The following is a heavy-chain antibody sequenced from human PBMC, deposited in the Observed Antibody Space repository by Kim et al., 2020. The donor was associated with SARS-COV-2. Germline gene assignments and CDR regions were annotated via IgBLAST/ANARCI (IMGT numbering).Heavy chain of an antibody. CDR2: IWYDGSNK. J-gene: IGHJ5*02. CDR1: GFTFSSYG. D-gene: IGHD6-13*01. Sequence: GGSLRLSCAASGFTFSSYGMHWVRQAPGKGLEWVAVIWYDGSNKYYADSVKGRFTISRDNSKNTLYLQMNSLRAEDTAVYYCARELRIAAASWFDPWGQGTLVTVSS. V-gene: IGHV3-33*01. CDR3: ARELRIAAASWFDP.